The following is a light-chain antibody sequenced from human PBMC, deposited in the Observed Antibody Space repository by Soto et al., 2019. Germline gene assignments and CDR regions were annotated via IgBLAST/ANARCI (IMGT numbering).Light chain of an antibody. CDR3: QQYNNWPPEDT. CDR1: QSIGGN. J-gene: IGKJ4*01. V-gene: IGKV3-15*01. Sequence: EIVMTQSPATLSVSPGERATLSCRANQSIGGNLAWYQQKPGQVPRLLIYGASTRATGFPPRFIGSGSGTDFTLTISSLQSEDFAVYYCQQYNNWPPEDTFGGGTKVEIK. CDR2: GAS.